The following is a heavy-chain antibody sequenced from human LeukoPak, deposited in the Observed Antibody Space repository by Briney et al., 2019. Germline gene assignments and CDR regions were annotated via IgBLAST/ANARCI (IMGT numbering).Heavy chain of an antibody. D-gene: IGHD3-10*01. V-gene: IGHV4-30-2*01. CDR3: ARGSMVRGVIDY. J-gene: IGHJ4*02. Sequence: ASQTLSLTCAVSGGSISSGGYSWSWIRQPPGKGLEWIGYIYHSGSTYYNPSLKSRVTISVDRSKNQFSLKLSSVTAADTAVYYCARGSMVRGVIDYWGQGTLVTVSS. CDR2: IYHSGST. CDR1: GGSISSGGYS.